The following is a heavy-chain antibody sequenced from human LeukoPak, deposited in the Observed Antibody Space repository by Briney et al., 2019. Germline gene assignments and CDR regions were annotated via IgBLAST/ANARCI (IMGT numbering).Heavy chain of an antibody. CDR1: GGSISSGDYY. J-gene: IGHJ5*02. CDR2: IYYSGST. Sequence: SEILSLTCTVSGGSISSGDYYWSWIRQPPGKGLEWIGYIYYSGSTYYNPSLKSRVTISVDTSKNQFSLKMNSVTAADTAVYFCARGGVLPRAFDAWGQGTLVTVSS. D-gene: IGHD3-16*01. V-gene: IGHV4-30-4*02. CDR3: ARGGVLPRAFDA.